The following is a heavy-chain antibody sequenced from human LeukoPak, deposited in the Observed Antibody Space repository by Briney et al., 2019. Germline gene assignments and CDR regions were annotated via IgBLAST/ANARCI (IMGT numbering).Heavy chain of an antibody. J-gene: IGHJ4*02. CDR3: ARSYCSGGSCYVLDY. D-gene: IGHD2-15*01. CDR1: GFTFCSYE. Sequence: LPGGSLRLSCAASGFTFCSYEMSWVRQAPGEGMEWVAYISNGVSTRYYADSVRGRFTISRDNAKKSLYLQMNSLRAEDTAVYYCARSYCSGGSCYVLDYWGQGTLVTVSS. CDR2: ISNGVSTR. V-gene: IGHV3-48*03.